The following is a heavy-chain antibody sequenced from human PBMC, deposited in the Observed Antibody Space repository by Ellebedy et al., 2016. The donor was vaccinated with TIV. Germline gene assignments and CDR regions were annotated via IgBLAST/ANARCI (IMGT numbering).Heavy chain of an antibody. Sequence: GESLKISXVASGFTAFTFNRYNMIWVRQAPGKGLEWVSSISTGSSYAYYADSVQGRFTISRDNTKNSLFLQMNSLRAEDTAVYYCARSTLTAVEQIDLWGQGTLVTVAS. V-gene: IGHV3-21*01. CDR2: ISTGSSYA. D-gene: IGHD1/OR15-1a*01. J-gene: IGHJ5*02. CDR3: ARSTLTAVEQIDL. CDR1: GFTAFTFNRYN.